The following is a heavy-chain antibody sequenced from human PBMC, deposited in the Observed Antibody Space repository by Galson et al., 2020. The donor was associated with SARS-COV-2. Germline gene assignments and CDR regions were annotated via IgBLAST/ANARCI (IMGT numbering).Heavy chain of an antibody. Sequence: GESLKISCKGSGYSFTTYWIGWVRQMPGKGLEWMGLIYPGDSDTRYGPSFQGQVTISADKSISTAYLQWSRLKASDTAMYYCARLTAYYCIGDSCPHDYAFDIWGQGTMVTVSS. CDR2: IYPGDSDT. J-gene: IGHJ3*02. CDR3: ARLTAYYCIGDSCPHDYAFDI. CDR1: GYSFTTYW. D-gene: IGHD2-15*01. V-gene: IGHV5-51*01.